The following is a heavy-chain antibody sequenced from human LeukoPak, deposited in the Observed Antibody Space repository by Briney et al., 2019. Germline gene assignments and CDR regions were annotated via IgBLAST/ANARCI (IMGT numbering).Heavy chain of an antibody. CDR2: ISYDGSNK. V-gene: IGHV3-30*18. D-gene: IGHD2-2*01. Sequence: GGSLRLSCAASGFTFSSYGMHWVRQAPGKGLEWVAVISYDGSNKYYADSVKGRFTISRDNSKNTLYLQMNSLRAEDTAVYYCAKDEGRYCSSTSCYAYYYYYGMDVWGQGTTVTVSS. CDR3: AKDEGRYCSSTSCYAYYYYYGMDV. J-gene: IGHJ6*02. CDR1: GFTFSSYG.